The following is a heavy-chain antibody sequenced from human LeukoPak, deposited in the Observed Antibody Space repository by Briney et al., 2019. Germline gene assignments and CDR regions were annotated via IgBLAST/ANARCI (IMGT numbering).Heavy chain of an antibody. CDR1: GFTVRSNY. CDR2: IYSGGRT. Sequence: GGSLRLPCAASGFTVRSNYMSWVRQAPGKGLEWVSVIYSGGRTYYADSVKGRFTISRDNSKNTLYLQMNSLRAEDTAVYYCARVYYGSGSLYYYYYYMDVWGKGTTVIISS. J-gene: IGHJ6*03. D-gene: IGHD3-10*01. V-gene: IGHV3-53*01. CDR3: ARVYYGSGSLYYYYYYMDV.